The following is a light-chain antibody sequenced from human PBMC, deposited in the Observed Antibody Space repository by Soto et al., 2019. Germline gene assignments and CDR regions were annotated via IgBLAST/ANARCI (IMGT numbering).Light chain of an antibody. Sequence: IQMTQSPSTLSASVGDTVTITCRASESIYSWLAWYKQIPGKAPQLLMYKTSTLQGGVPSRFSGLGSGAEYPLTISSLQPDDFETYYCQEYNTSSRTFGHGTRV. CDR1: ESIYSW. CDR3: QEYNTSSRT. CDR2: KTS. J-gene: IGKJ1*01. V-gene: IGKV1-5*03.